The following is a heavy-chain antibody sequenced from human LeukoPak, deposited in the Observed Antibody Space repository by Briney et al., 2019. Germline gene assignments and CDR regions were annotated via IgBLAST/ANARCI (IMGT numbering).Heavy chain of an antibody. CDR1: GFTFSNYA. D-gene: IGHD4-17*01. CDR3: AKDTYGDN. V-gene: IGHV3-23*01. Sequence: GGSLRLSCAASGFTFSNYAMSWVRQAPGKGLEWVSAITGSGGNTYYADSVKDRFTISRDNSKNTLYLQMNSLRAEDTAVYYCAKDTYGDNWGQGTLVTVSS. CDR2: ITGSGGNT. J-gene: IGHJ4*02.